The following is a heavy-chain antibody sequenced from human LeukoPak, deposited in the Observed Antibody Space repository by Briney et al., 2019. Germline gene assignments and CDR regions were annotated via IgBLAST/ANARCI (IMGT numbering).Heavy chain of an antibody. D-gene: IGHD4/OR15-4a*01. CDR2: IKKDGSDK. Sequence: QSGGSLRLSCAASGFTFSRYWMAWVRQAPGKGLEWVANIKKDGSDKYYVDSVKGRFTVSRDNAKNSLYLQMNSLRAEDTAVYYCVRCDYRDFDYWGQGTLVTVSS. CDR3: VRCDYRDFDY. V-gene: IGHV3-7*05. CDR1: GFTFSRYW. J-gene: IGHJ4*02.